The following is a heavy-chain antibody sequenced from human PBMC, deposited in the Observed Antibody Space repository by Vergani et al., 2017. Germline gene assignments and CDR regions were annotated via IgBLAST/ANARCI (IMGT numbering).Heavy chain of an antibody. CDR2: MFHTGEA. CDR1: GYSISRGFY. J-gene: IGHJ5*01. D-gene: IGHD3-10*01. CDR3: GVIMVRSPRPDNWFDS. V-gene: IGHV4-38-2*02. Sequence: QIQLLESGPGLVKPSETLSLTCSVSGYSISRGFYWAWIRQTPEKGLEWIGGMFHTGEASNSPSLQSRVAFSMDTSKNQFSLQLTSVTAADTAVYFCGVIMVRSPRPDNWFDSWGRGTLVTVSS.